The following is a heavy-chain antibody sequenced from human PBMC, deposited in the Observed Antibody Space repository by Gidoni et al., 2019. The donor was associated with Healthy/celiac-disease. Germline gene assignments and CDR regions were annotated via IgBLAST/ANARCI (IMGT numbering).Heavy chain of an antibody. J-gene: IGHJ3*02. CDR2: IYSGGST. D-gene: IGHD6-19*01. Sequence: EVPLVETGGGLIQPGGSLRLSCAASGFTVRSNYMSWVRQAPGKGLEWVSVIYSGGSTYYADSVKGRFTISRDNSKNTLYLQMNSLRAEDTAVYYCAREGTYSSGPPYAFDIWGQGTMVTVSS. V-gene: IGHV3-53*02. CDR3: AREGTYSSGPPYAFDI. CDR1: GFTVRSNY.